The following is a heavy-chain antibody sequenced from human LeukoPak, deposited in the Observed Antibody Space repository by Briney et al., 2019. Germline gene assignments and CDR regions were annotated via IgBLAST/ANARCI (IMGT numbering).Heavy chain of an antibody. CDR2: IIPILGIA. V-gene: IGHV1-69*04. D-gene: IGHD3-22*01. Sequence: SVKVSCKASGGTFSSYAICWVRQAPGQGLEWMGRIIPILGIANYAQKFQGRVTITADKSTSTAYMELSSLRSEDTAVYYCARGGYDSSGFPYWGQGTLVTVSS. CDR1: GGTFSSYA. J-gene: IGHJ4*02. CDR3: ARGGYDSSGFPY.